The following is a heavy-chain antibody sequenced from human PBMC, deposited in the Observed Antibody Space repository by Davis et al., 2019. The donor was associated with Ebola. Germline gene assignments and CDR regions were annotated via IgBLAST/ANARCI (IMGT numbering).Heavy chain of an antibody. CDR2: ISSSSSYI. D-gene: IGHD5-12*01. CDR3: ARDFLGGYDSH. V-gene: IGHV3-21*01. CDR1: GFTFSSYS. J-gene: IGHJ4*02. Sequence: GESLKISCAASGFTFSSYSMNWVRQAPGKGLEWVSSISSSSSYIYYADSVKGRFTISRDNAKNSLYLQMNSLRAEDTAVYYCARDFLGGYDSHWGQGTLVTVSS.